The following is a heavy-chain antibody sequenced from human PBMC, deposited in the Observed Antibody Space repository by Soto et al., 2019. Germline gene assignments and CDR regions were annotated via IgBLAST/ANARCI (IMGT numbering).Heavy chain of an antibody. CDR3: ARDVGHVAAAGTVDY. J-gene: IGHJ4*02. CDR2: IWYDGSNI. CDR1: GFTFSRYG. V-gene: IGHV3-33*01. D-gene: IGHD6-13*01. Sequence: QVQLVESGGGVVQPGGSLRLSCETSGFTFSRYGMQWVRQAPGKGLEWVALIWYDGSNIYYADSVKGRFTNSRDNARNTLYLQMNSLRAADTAVYYCARDVGHVAAAGTVDYWGQGTLVTVSS.